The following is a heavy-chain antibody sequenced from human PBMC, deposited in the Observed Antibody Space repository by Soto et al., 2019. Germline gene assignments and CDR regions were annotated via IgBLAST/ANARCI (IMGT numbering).Heavy chain of an antibody. V-gene: IGHV3-23*01. CDR3: AKTGWRSIAVAGHKGSFDY. J-gene: IGHJ4*02. Sequence: PGGSLRLSCAASGFTFSSYAMSWVRQAPGKGLEWVSAISGSGGSTYYADSVKGRFTISRDNSKNTLYLQMNSLRAEDTAVYYCAKTGWRSIAVAGHKGSFDYWGQGTLVTVSS. CDR2: ISGSGGST. D-gene: IGHD6-19*01. CDR1: GFTFSSYA.